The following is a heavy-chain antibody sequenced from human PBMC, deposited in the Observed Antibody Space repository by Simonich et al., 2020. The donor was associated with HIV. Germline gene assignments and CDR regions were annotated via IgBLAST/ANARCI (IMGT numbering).Heavy chain of an antibody. V-gene: IGHV3-48*01. D-gene: IGHD7-27*01. J-gene: IGHJ4*02. Sequence: EVQLVESGGGLVQPGGSLRLSCTSSGFTFTRYSMSWVRQAPGKGLEWVSYICSWTTTIYYADSVKGRFTISRDNAKNSLYLQMNSLRAEDTAVYYCARANWGYDYWGQGTLVTVSS. CDR3: ARANWGYDY. CDR2: ICSWTTTI. CDR1: GFTFTRYS.